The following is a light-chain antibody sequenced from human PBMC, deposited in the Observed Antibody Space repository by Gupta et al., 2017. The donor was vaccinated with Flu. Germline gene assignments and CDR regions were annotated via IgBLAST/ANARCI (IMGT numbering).Light chain of an antibody. Sequence: QPALTQPASVSGSPGQSITISYTGTRSDIGYYDYVSWHHPPPGNAHNLIIFEVNKRPAGFATRFSGSKSGNTASLTISGRQAEDDTDYYCCSYTTNTNWVFGGGTKLTVL. J-gene: IGLJ3*02. CDR3: CSYTTNTNWV. V-gene: IGLV2-14*01. CDR1: RSDIGYYDY. CDR2: EVN.